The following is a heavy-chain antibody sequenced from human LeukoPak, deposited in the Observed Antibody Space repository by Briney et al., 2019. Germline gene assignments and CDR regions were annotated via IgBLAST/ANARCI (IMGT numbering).Heavy chain of an antibody. J-gene: IGHJ4*02. CDR3: ARDPFDILTDPYFDY. D-gene: IGHD3-9*01. CDR1: GFTFISYW. Sequence: GGSLRLSCAASGFTFISYWMHWVRQAPGKGLLWVSRINSDGSSTSYADSVKGRFTISRDNAKNTLYLQMNSMRAEDTAVYYCARDPFDILTDPYFDYWGQGTLVTVSS. CDR2: INSDGSST. V-gene: IGHV3-74*01.